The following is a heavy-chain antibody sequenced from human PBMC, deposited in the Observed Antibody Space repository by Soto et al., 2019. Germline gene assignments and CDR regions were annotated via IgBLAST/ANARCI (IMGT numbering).Heavy chain of an antibody. Sequence: QPVGSLRLSCAASGFTFSSYAMSWVRQAPGKGLEWVSAISGSGGSTYYADSVKGRFTISRDNSKNTLYLQMNSRRAEDTAVYYCAKEPSRPDWFDPWGQGTLVTVSS. J-gene: IGHJ5*02. V-gene: IGHV3-23*01. CDR1: GFTFSSYA. CDR3: AKEPSRPDWFDP. CDR2: ISGSGGST.